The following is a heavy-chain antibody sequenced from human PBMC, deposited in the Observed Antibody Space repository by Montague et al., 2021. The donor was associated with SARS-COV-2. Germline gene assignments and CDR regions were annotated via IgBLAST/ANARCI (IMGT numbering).Heavy chain of an antibody. V-gene: IGHV3-30-3*01. CDR1: GFTFSSYA. D-gene: IGHD2/OR15-2a*01. J-gene: IGHJ6*02. CDR2: ISYDGSNK. Sequence: SLRLSCAASGFTFSSYAMHWVRQAPGKGLEWVAVISYDGSNKYYADSVKGRFTISRDNSKNTLYLQMNSLRAEDAAVYYCARVLGGYYGMDVWGQGTT. CDR3: ARVLGGYYGMDV.